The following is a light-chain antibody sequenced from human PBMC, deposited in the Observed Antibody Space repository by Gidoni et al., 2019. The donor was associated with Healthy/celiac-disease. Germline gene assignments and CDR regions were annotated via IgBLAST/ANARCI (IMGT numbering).Light chain of an antibody. Sequence: QSALTQPRSVSGSPGQSVPISCTGTSSDVGGYNYVSWYQQQPGKAPKLMIYDVSKRPSGVPDRFSGSKSGNTASLTISGLQAEDEADYYCCSYAGSYVVFGGGTKLTVL. CDR3: CSYAGSYVV. CDR1: SSDVGGYNY. CDR2: DVS. V-gene: IGLV2-11*01. J-gene: IGLJ2*01.